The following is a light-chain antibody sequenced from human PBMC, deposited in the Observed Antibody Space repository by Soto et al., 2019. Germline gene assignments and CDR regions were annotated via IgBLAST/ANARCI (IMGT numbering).Light chain of an antibody. CDR2: DVS. CDR3: TSYTTSFTYV. V-gene: IGLV2-14*03. CDR1: SSDVDGYNF. Sequence: QSVLTQPASVSGSPGQSITISCTGTSSDVDGYNFVSWYQHHPGKAPKLIIYDVSNRPSGVSSRFSGFKPGNTASLTVSGLQAEDEADYYCTSYTTSFTYVFGTGTKVTVL. J-gene: IGLJ1*01.